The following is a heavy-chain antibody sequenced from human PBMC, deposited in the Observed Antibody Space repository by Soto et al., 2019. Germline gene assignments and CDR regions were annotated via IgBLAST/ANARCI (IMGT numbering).Heavy chain of an antibody. CDR1: GGSISSSNW. CDR2: IWYDGSNK. J-gene: IGHJ4*02. Sequence: LSLTCAVSGGSISSSNWWSWVRQPPGKGLEWVAVIWYDGSNKYYADSVKGRFTISRDNSKNTLYLQMNSLRAEDTAVYYCARGGSGWYGCYFDYWGQGTLVTVSS. CDR3: ARGGSGWYGCYFDY. D-gene: IGHD6-19*01. V-gene: IGHV3-33*08.